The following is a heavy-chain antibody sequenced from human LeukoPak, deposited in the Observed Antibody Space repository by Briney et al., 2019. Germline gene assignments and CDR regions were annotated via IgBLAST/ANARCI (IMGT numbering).Heavy chain of an antibody. J-gene: IGHJ4*02. D-gene: IGHD6-6*01. CDR1: GLTVSSNY. CDR2: IYSDGST. V-gene: IGHV3-53*01. Sequence: PGGSLRLSCAASGLTVSSNYMNWVRQAPGKGLEWVSVIYSDGSTYYAVSVKGRFTISRDNSKNTLYLQMNSLRAEDTAVYYCAGAQGISARWWGQGTLVTVSS. CDR3: AGAQGISARW.